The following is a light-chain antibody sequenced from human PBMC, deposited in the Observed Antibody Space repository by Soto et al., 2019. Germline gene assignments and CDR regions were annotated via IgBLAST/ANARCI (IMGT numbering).Light chain of an antibody. J-gene: IGKJ1*01. V-gene: IGKV1-6*01. CDR3: HQYNIWPPT. CDR2: AAS. CDR1: QDIRHN. Sequence: ALQMTQSPSFLSASLGDRVIIXXRASQDIRHNLGWYQHKPGKAPKVXISAASILQSGVPSRFSGGGPGTEFTLTISSLQSEDFAVYSCHQYNIWPPTFGQGTKVDNK.